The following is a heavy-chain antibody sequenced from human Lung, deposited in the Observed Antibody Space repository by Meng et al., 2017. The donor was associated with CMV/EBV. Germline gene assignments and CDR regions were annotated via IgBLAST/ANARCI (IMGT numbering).Heavy chain of an antibody. CDR3: ARVEVGITSGDY. D-gene: IGHD1-26*01. CDR1: GYTFTNYG. CDR2: INAYNGDT. J-gene: IGHJ4*02. Sequence: QAPLGQSGGWVKKPGASVKVSCKASGYTFTNYGITWVRQAPGQGLEWMGWINAYNGDTNYAQTLQGRVTMTTDTSTSTAYMELRSLRSDDTAVYYCARVEVGITSGDYWGQGTLVTVSS. V-gene: IGHV1-18*01.